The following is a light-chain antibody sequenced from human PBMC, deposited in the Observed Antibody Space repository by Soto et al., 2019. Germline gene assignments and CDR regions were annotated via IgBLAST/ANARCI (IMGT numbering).Light chain of an antibody. CDR1: SSDVGDYNY. V-gene: IGLV2-11*01. Sequence: QSALTQPRSVSGSPGQSVTISCTGTSSDVGDYNYVSWYQQHPGKAPKLMIYDVSKRPSGVPDRFSGSKSGNTASLTISGLQAEDEADYYCCSYAGDYTAWVFGGGTKLTVL. CDR3: CSYAGDYTAWV. J-gene: IGLJ3*02. CDR2: DVS.